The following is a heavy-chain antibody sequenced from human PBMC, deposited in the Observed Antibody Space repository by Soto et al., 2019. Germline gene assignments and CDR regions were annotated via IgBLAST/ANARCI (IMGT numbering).Heavy chain of an antibody. CDR2: INGGNGNT. CDR1: GYTFAIYP. CDR3: ARDFVWSRGYYYYYGMDV. V-gene: IGHV1-3*01. Sequence: ASVKVSCKASGYTFAIYPIHWVRHAPGQRLEWMGCINGGNGNTKYSQKFQGRVTITRDTSASTAYMELSSLESEDTAVYYCARDFVWSRGYYYYYGMDVWGQGTLVTVSS. J-gene: IGHJ6*02. D-gene: IGHD3-10*01.